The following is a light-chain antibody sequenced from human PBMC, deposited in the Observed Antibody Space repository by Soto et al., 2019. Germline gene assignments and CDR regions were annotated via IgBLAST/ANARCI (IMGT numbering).Light chain of an antibody. J-gene: IGLJ2*01. Sequence: QAVVTQEPSLTVSPGGTVTLTCGSSTGAVTSGHYPFWFQQRPGQAPRTLIYDTNNKHSWTPARFSGSLLGGKATPTLSGAQPEDEAEYYCLLAYRDARVVGRGTKVTVL. CDR1: TGAVTSGHY. CDR2: DTN. V-gene: IGLV7-46*01. CDR3: LLAYRDARV.